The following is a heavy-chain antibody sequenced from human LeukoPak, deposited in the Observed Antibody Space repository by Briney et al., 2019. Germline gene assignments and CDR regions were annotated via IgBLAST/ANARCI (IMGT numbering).Heavy chain of an antibody. J-gene: IGHJ3*01. Sequence: SAGSLTLSCAVSGFTFTTYSMHWVRQAPGKGLEWVAFISCDGSFRYYADSVKGRFTISRDNSKNTLFVQMSSLRVEDTAVYYCAREGVGAAVAENALQVCGQGTMVTVSS. D-gene: IGHD2-15*01. CDR1: GFTFTTYS. CDR2: ISCDGSFR. V-gene: IGHV3-30*04. CDR3: AREGVGAAVAENALQV.